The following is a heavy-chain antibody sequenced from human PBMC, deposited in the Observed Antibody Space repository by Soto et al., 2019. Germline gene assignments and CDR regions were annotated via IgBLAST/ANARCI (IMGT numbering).Heavy chain of an antibody. CDR1: GGTFSSYA. CDR3: ASHGGLAVAGTGWFDP. J-gene: IGHJ5*02. CDR2: IIPIFGTA. V-gene: IGHV1-69*12. D-gene: IGHD6-19*01. Sequence: QVQLVQPGAAVKKPGSSVKVSCKASGGTFSSYAISWVRQAPGQGLEWMGGIIPIFGTANYAQKFQGRVTITADESTSTAYMELSSLRSEDTAVYYCASHGGLAVAGTGWFDPWGQGTLVTVSS.